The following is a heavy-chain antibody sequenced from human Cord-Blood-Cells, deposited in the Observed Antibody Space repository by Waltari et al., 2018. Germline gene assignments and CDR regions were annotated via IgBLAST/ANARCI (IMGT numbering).Heavy chain of an antibody. Sequence: QVQLQQWGAGLLKPSETLSLTCAVYGGTFSGYYWSWIRQPPGKGLEWIGEINHSGSTNYNPSLKSRVTISVDTSKNQFSLKLSSVTAADTAVYYCARDGAAAGKPVDYWGQGTLVTVSS. CDR1: GGTFSGYY. V-gene: IGHV4-34*01. CDR3: ARDGAAAGKPVDY. D-gene: IGHD6-13*01. CDR2: INHSGST. J-gene: IGHJ4*02.